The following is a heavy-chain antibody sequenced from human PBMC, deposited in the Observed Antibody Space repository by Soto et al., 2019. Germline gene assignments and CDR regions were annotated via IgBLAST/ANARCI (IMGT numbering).Heavy chain of an antibody. CDR3: AKARHSTSWYGVEADF. V-gene: IGHV3-30*09. J-gene: IGHJ4*02. D-gene: IGHD6-13*01. CDR2: ISYGGDNK. CDR1: GFIFSGYA. Sequence: PGGSLRLSCAASGFIFSGYAMHWVRQAPGKGLEWVAVISYGGDNKYYADSVRGRFAISRDNLKNTLYLQMNSLNPEDTAVYHCAKARHSTSWYGVEADFWGQGTLVTVSS.